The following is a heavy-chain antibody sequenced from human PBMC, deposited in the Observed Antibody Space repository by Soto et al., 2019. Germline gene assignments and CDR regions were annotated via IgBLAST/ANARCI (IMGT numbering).Heavy chain of an antibody. CDR3: AKTSRVGSIAVARYGMDV. CDR1: GITFSNAW. J-gene: IGHJ6*02. V-gene: IGHV3-15*01. D-gene: IGHD6-19*01. CDR2: IKSITDGGTT. Sequence: GYVRLSCAASGITFSNAWMTWVRQAPGKGLEWVGRIKSITDGGTTDKAAPVKGRVTIYRDNSKSTLYLQMNSLRAEDTAVYYCAKTSRVGSIAVARYGMDVWGQGTTVTGFS.